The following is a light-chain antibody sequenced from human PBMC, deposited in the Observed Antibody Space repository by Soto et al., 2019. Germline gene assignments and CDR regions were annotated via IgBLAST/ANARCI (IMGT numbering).Light chain of an antibody. J-gene: IGLJ1*01. V-gene: IGLV2-14*03. CDR3: SSFATSGLYV. CDR2: GVR. CDR1: GNDIGAYDY. Sequence: TQPASVRGFPPRSTAIPCTRNGNDIGAYDYVSWYQQHPGKAPRLLIHGVRNRPPGISSRFSCFKSGLTASLTISGLQAEDEADYYCSSFATSGLYVFGPGTKVTV.